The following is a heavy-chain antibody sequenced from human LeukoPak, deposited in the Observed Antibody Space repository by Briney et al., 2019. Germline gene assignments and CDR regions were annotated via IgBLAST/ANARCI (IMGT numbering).Heavy chain of an antibody. CDR2: IYYSGYT. V-gene: IGHV4-59*01. D-gene: IGHD3-16*01. J-gene: IGHJ6*03. CDR3: ARETSQKGAHYMDV. CDR1: GGSISSYY. Sequence: PSETLSLTCTVSGGSISSYYWSWIRQPPGKGLKWIGNIYYSGYTTYSPSLRSRVTISVDTSKNQFSLKLRSVTAADTAVYYCARETSQKGAHYMDVWGKGTTITISS.